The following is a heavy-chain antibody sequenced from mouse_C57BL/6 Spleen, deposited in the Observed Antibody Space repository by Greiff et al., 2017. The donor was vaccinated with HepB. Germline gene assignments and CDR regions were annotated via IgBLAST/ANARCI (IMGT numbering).Heavy chain of an antibody. J-gene: IGHJ4*01. CDR1: GYTFTSYW. V-gene: IGHV1-52*01. D-gene: IGHD1-1*01. CDR2: IDPSDSET. Sequence: VQLQQPGAELVRPGSSVKLSCKASGYTFTSYWMHWVKQRPIQGLEWIGNIDPSDSETHYNQKFKDKATLTVDKSSSTAYMQLSSLTSEDSAVYYCARSRIITSYYAMDYWGQGTSVTVSS. CDR3: ARSRIITSYYAMDY.